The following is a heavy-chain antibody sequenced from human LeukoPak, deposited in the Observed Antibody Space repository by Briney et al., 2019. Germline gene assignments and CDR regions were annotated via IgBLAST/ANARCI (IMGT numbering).Heavy chain of an antibody. D-gene: IGHD5-24*01. J-gene: IGHJ4*02. CDR3: ATRRDTNNRDY. V-gene: IGHV3-74*01. Sequence: PGGSLRLSCAPSRLTFSSNWMHWVRQAPGKGLVWVSRISSDGRDTTYADSVKGRFTISRDNAKNTLYLQMSSLRADDTAVYYCATRRDTNNRDYWGQGTLVTVSS. CDR2: ISSDGRDT. CDR1: RLTFSSNW.